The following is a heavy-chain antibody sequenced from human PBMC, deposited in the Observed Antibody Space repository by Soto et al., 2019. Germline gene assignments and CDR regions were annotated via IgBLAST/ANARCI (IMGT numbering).Heavy chain of an antibody. V-gene: IGHV4-31*03. CDR3: ARVFFRQNWFDP. CDR2: IYYSGST. D-gene: IGHD3-3*01. J-gene: IGHJ5*02. CDR1: GGSISSGGYY. Sequence: PSETLSLTCTVSGGSISSGGYYWSWIRQHPGKGLEWIGYIYYSGSTYYNPSLKGRVTISVDTSKNQFSLKLSSVTAADTAVYYCARVFFRQNWFDPWGQGTLVTVSS.